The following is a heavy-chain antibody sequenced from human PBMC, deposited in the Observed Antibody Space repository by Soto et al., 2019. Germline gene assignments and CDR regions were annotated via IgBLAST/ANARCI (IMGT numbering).Heavy chain of an antibody. Sequence: ASVKVSCKASGYTFTNYGISWVRQAPGKGLEWMGWINTYNGNTNHAQKLQGRVTMTTDTSTSTAYMELRSLRSDDTAVYYCARGVGSGTYYNQYNWFDPWGQGTLVTAPQ. V-gene: IGHV1-18*01. CDR3: ARGVGSGTYYNQYNWFDP. D-gene: IGHD3-10*01. J-gene: IGHJ5*02. CDR2: INTYNGNT. CDR1: GYTFTNYG.